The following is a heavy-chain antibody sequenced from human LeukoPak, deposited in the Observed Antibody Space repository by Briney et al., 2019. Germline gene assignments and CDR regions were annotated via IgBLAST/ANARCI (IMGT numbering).Heavy chain of an antibody. CDR2: INPNSGGT. V-gene: IGHV1-2*02. D-gene: IGHD6-19*01. CDR1: GYMFTGYY. CDR3: ARVVAVTGAPVYYMDV. J-gene: IGHJ6*03. Sequence: ASVKVSCKASGYMFTGYYMHWVRQAPGQGLEWMGWINPNSGGTNYAQKFQGRVTMTRDTSISTAYMDLNRLRSDDTAVYYCARVVAVTGAPVYYMDVWGKGTTVTVSS.